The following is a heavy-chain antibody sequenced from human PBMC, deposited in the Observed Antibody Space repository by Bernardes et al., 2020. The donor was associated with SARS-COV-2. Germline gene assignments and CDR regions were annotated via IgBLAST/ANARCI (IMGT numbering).Heavy chain of an antibody. V-gene: IGHV3-74*01. CDR1: EFSLSSSW. CDR2: INVDGRTT. CDR3: TRVLDGRAGAFDI. Sequence: GGSLLRSCVGSEFSLSSSWMHWVRQAPGTGPVWISRINVDGRTTNYADSVKGRFTISRDNAKNALYLHMNSLRAEDTAVYYCTRVLDGRAGAFDIWGQGTMVTVSS. J-gene: IGHJ3*02. D-gene: IGHD2-15*01.